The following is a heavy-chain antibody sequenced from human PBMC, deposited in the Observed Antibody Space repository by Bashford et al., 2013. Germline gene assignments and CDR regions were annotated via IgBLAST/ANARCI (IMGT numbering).Heavy chain of an antibody. CDR1: GGSISSYY. J-gene: IGHJ6*02. D-gene: IGHD3-10*01. CDR2: VYSSGNT. Sequence: SETLSLTCTVSGGSISSYYWSWIRQPAGKGLEWIGRVYSSGNTNYNPSLKSRLTMSVDTSKNEFSLELRSVTAADTAVYYCARVDYGSGSGYYYYTMDVWGQGTTVTVSS. CDR3: ARVDYGSGSGYYYYTMDV. V-gene: IGHV4-4*07.